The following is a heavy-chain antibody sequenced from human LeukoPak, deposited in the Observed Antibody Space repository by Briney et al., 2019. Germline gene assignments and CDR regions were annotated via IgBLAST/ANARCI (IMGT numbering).Heavy chain of an antibody. Sequence: SETLSLTRNVSGGSISSSSYYWGWIRQPPGKGLEWIGSIYYSGSTYYNPSLKSRVTISVDTSKNQFSLKLSSVTAADTAVYYCARVGSGYDYDYYYYMDVWGKGTTVTVSS. J-gene: IGHJ6*03. CDR2: IYYSGST. CDR1: GGSISSSSYY. V-gene: IGHV4-39*07. CDR3: ARVGSGYDYDYYYYMDV. D-gene: IGHD5-12*01.